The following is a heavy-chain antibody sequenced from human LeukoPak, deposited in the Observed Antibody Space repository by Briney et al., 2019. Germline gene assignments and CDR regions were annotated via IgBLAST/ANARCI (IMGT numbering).Heavy chain of an antibody. CDR3: ARMYSSNRYDY. J-gene: IGHJ4*02. D-gene: IGHD2-2*01. Sequence: APVKVSCKASGYILSDYFIHWVRQAPGQGLEWMGWINPNTGATRSAQKFEGRVTLTRDTSISTVYMELSRLKSDDRAVYYCARMYSSNRYDYWGQGTLVTVSS. CDR1: GYILSDYF. V-gene: IGHV1-2*02. CDR2: INPNTGAT.